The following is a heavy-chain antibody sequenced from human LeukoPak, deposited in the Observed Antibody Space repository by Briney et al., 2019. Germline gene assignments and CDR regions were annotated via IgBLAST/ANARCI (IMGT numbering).Heavy chain of an antibody. CDR1: GFTVGDNC. J-gene: IGHJ4*02. V-gene: IGHV3-53*01. CDR2: VYIDDST. D-gene: IGHD6-13*01. CDR3: ARVAAAGTEYFDF. Sequence: PGGSLRFSCAASGFTVGDNCMSWVRQAPGKGLEWVSLVYIDDSTFYPDSVEGRFTISRDNSKNTLYLQINNLRAEDTAVYYCARVAAAGTEYFDFWGQGTLVTSSS.